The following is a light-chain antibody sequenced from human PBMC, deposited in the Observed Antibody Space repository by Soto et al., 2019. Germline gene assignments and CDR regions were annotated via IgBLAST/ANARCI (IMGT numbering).Light chain of an antibody. Sequence: QSALTQPASVSGSPGQSVTISCTGASSDVGGYDYVSWYQQHPGKAPKLILYEVKNRPSGVSNHFSGSKSGNTASLIISGLQADDEADYYCSSYSTTSTLVFGSGTKLTVL. V-gene: IGLV2-14*01. CDR3: SSYSTTSTLV. CDR2: EVK. CDR1: SSDVGGYDY. J-gene: IGLJ1*01.